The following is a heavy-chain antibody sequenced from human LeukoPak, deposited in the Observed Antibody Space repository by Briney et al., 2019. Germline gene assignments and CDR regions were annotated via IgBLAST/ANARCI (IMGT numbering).Heavy chain of an antibody. CDR3: ATTIFGVVPGDY. J-gene: IGHJ4*02. D-gene: IGHD3-3*01. CDR2: IIPIFGTA. Sequence: SVKVSCTASGGTFSSYAISWVRQAPGQGLEWMGGIIPIFGTANYAQKFQGRVTITADESTSTAYMELSSLRSEDTAVYYCATTIFGVVPGDYWGQGTLVTVSS. CDR1: GGTFSSYA. V-gene: IGHV1-69*01.